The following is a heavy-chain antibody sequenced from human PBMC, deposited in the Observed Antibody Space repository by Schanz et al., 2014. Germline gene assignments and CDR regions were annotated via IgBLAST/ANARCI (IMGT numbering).Heavy chain of an antibody. V-gene: IGHV3-21*04. CDR3: AKALGSRPFDY. D-gene: IGHD2-15*01. CDR2: ISRSSSSI. J-gene: IGHJ4*02. CDR1: GFTFSSYS. Sequence: EVQLVESGGGLVKPGGSLRLSCAASGFTFSSYSMNWVRQAPGKGLEWVSSISRSSSSIYYADSVKGRFTISRDNAKNSLYLQMNGLRPEDTAFYYCAKALGSRPFDYWGQGTLVTVSS.